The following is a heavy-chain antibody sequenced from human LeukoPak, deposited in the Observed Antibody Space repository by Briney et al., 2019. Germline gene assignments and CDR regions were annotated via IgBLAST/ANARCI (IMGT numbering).Heavy chain of an antibody. D-gene: IGHD3-22*01. CDR1: GGSISSYY. Sequence: SEALSLTCTVSGGSISSYYWSWIRQPPGKGLEWIGYIYYSGSTNYNPSLKSRVTISVDTSKNQFSLKLSSVTAADTAVYYCARVRYYYDSSGYWYYYCYMDVWGKGTTVTISS. CDR3: ARVRYYYDSSGYWYYYCYMDV. J-gene: IGHJ6*03. CDR2: IYYSGST. V-gene: IGHV4-59*01.